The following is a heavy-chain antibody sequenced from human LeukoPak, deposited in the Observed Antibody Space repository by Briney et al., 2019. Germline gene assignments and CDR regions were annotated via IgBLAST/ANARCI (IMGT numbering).Heavy chain of an antibody. CDR1: GFTFSTSA. CDR2: IDYDSSHI. D-gene: IGHD3-9*01. V-gene: IGHV3-21*01. J-gene: IGHJ4*02. Sequence: GGSLRLSCAASGFTFSTSAMNWVRQVPGKGLEWVSSIDYDSSHIYYAASVRGRFTISRDNARDSVYLQMDSLRVEDTAVYYCTRDPLRYLRVGHYDYWGQGTLVTVSS. CDR3: TRDPLRYLRVGHYDY.